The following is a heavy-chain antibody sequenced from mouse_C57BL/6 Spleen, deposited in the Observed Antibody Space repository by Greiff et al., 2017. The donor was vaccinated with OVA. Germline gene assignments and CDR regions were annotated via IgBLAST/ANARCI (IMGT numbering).Heavy chain of an antibody. CDR1: GFTFSDYG. CDR3: ATRTGRGGYYFDY. CDR2: ISSGSSTT. J-gene: IGHJ2*01. V-gene: IGHV5-17*01. Sequence: EVQGVESGGGLVKPGGSLKLSCAASGFTFSDYGMHWVRQAPEKGLEWVAYISSGSSTTYYADTVKGRFTISRDNATNTLFLQMTSRRSAEAAMYYCATRTGRGGYYFDYWGQGTTLTVSA.